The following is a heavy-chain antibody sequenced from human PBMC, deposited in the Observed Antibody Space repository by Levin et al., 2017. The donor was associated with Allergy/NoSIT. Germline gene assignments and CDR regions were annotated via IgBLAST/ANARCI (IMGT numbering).Heavy chain of an antibody. CDR1: GFTFSSYE. D-gene: IGHD1-26*01. Sequence: HSGGSLRLSCAASGFTFSSYEMNWVRQAPGKGLEWVSYISSSGSTIYYADSVKGRFTISRDNAKNSLYLQMNSLRAEDTAVYYCARERRGSYGTFDYWGQGTLVTVSS. J-gene: IGHJ4*02. CDR3: ARERRGSYGTFDY. V-gene: IGHV3-48*03. CDR2: ISSSGSTI.